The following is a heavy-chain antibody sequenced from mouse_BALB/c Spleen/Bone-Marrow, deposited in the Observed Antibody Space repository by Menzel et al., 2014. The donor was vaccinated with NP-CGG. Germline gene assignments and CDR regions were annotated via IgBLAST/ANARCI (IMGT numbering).Heavy chain of an antibody. D-gene: IGHD1-2*01. CDR1: GFTFSSYT. V-gene: IGHV5-12-2*01. CDR2: ISNGGGST. J-gene: IGHJ3*01. CDR3: ARRYDYGYGPFAY. Sequence: DVMLVESGGGLVQPGGSLKLSCAASGFTFSSYTMSWVRQTPEKRLEWVAYISNGGGSTYYPDTVKGRFTISRDNAKNTLYLQMSSLKSEDTAMYYCARRYDYGYGPFAYWGQGTLVTVPA.